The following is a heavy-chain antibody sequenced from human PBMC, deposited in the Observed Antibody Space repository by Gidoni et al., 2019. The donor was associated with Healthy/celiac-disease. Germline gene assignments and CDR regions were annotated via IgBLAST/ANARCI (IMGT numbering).Heavy chain of an antibody. CDR2: IGTAGDT. Sequence: EVQLVESGGGLVQPGGSLRLSCAASGFTFSRYDMPWVRQATGKGLEWVSAIGTAGDTYYPGSVKGRFTISRENAKNSLYLQMNSLRAGDTAVYYCARARGYSSGLDYYGMDVWGQGTTVTVSS. J-gene: IGHJ6*02. V-gene: IGHV3-13*04. D-gene: IGHD6-19*01. CDR1: GFTFSRYD. CDR3: ARARGYSSGLDYYGMDV.